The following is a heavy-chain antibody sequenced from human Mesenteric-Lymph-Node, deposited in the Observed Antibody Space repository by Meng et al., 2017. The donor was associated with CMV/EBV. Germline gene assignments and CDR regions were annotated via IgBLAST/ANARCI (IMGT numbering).Heavy chain of an antibody. CDR3: AIMAGSGGNPYGMDV. D-gene: IGHD2-15*01. CDR1: GGTFSSYA. Sequence: SVKVSCKASGGTFSSYAISWVRQAPGRGLEWMGGIIPILGIANYAQKFQGRVTITADKSTSTAYMELSSLRSEDTAVYYCAIMAGSGGNPYGMDVWGQGTTVTVSS. CDR2: IIPILGIA. J-gene: IGHJ6*02. V-gene: IGHV1-69*10.